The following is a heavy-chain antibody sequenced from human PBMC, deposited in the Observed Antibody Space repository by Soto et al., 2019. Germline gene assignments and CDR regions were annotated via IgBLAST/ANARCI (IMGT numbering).Heavy chain of an antibody. CDR1: GFTFSSYA. Sequence: PGGSLRLSCAASGFTFSSYAMSWVRQAPGKGLEWVSAISGSDGSTYYAESVKGRFTISRDNSKNTLYLQMNSLRVEDTATYYCAKGHLSLGGGYLWGSYRQPVDSWGQGTLVTVSS. J-gene: IGHJ4*02. CDR3: AKGHLSLGGGYLWGSYRQPVDS. CDR2: ISGSDGST. V-gene: IGHV3-23*01. D-gene: IGHD3-16*02.